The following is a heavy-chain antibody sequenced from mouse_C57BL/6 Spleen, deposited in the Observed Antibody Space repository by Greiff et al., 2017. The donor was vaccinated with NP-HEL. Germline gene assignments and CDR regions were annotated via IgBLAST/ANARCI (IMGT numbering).Heavy chain of an antibody. V-gene: IGHV1-69*01. CDR3: ARVWGSRGGSYFDY. CDR1: GYTFTSYW. Sequence: QVQLQQPGAELVMPGASVKLSCKASGYTFTSYWMHWVKQRPGQGLEWIGEIDPSDSYTNYNQKFKGKSTLTVDKSSSTAYMQLSSLTSEDSAVYYCARVWGSRGGSYFDYWGQGTTLTVSS. D-gene: IGHD1-1*01. J-gene: IGHJ2*01. CDR2: IDPSDSYT.